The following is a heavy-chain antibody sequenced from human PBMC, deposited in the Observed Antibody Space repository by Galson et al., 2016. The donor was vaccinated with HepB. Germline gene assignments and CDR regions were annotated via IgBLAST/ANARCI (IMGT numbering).Heavy chain of an antibody. D-gene: IGHD6-13*01. CDR3: AGQYSSTWASFDY. CDR1: GFTFSSYA. CDR2: VSGSDDYST. V-gene: IGHV3-23*01. Sequence: SLRLSCAASGFTFSSYALSWVRQAPGKGLEWVSAVSGSDDYSTYYADSVKGRFTISRDNSKSTMYLQMESLTVEDTALYYCAGQYSSTWASFDYWGQGTMVTVSS. J-gene: IGHJ4*02.